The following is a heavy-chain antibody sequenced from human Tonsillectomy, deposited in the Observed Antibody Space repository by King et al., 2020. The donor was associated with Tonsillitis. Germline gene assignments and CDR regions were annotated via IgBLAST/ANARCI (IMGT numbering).Heavy chain of an antibody. CDR2: IIPIFGTT. CDR3: ARGNIAIHRKVYYDYIADV. CDR1: GDTFRSYG. J-gene: IGHJ6*02. D-gene: IGHD6-13*01. Sequence: QLVQSGAEVKKPGSSVKVSCKTSGDTFRSYGISWVRQAPGQGLEWMGGIIPIFGTTNFTQKFQGRVTITADESTSTAYMELSSLGSEDTAVYYCARGNIAIHRKVYYDYIADVWGQGTTVTVSS. V-gene: IGHV1-69*01.